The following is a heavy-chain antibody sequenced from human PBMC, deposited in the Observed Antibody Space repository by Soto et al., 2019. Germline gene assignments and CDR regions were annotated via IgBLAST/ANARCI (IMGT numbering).Heavy chain of an antibody. V-gene: IGHV3-33*01. D-gene: IGHD6-13*01. CDR1: GFTFSSYG. CDR3: ARTRIAAAGNYYYYGMDV. J-gene: IGHJ6*02. CDR2: IWYDGSNK. Sequence: GGSLRLSCAASGFTFSSYGMHWVRQAPGKGLEWVAVIWYDGSNKYYADSVKGRFTISRDNSKNTLYLQMNSLRAEDTAVYYCARTRIAAAGNYYYYGMDVWGQGTTVTVSS.